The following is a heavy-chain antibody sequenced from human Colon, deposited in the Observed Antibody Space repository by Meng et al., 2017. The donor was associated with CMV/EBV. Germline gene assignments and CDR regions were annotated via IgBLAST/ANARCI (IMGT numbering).Heavy chain of an antibody. J-gene: IGHJ4*02. CDR2: IWYDGSKQ. CDR3: AKESSAPIVYSSGWKGYFDH. CDR1: GFIFNNFA. Sequence: GESLKISCKASGFIFNNFAMYWVRQAPGKGLEWVTVIWYDGSKQYYADSVRGRFTISRDNSNNTLYLQMNSLRAEDTAVYYCAKESSAPIVYSSGWKGYFDHWGQGTLVTVSS. D-gene: IGHD6-19*01. V-gene: IGHV3-33*03.